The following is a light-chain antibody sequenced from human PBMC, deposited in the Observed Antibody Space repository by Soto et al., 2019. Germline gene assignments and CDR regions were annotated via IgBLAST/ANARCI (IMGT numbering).Light chain of an antibody. V-gene: IGLV2-14*03. Sequence: QSVLTQPASVSGSPGQSITISCTGTSSDVGAYKFVTWYQQHPGKAPKLMIYDVSNRPSGVSNRFSGSKSGNTASLTISGLQAEDEADYYCSSWTRSSTVVFGGGTKLTVL. CDR2: DVS. CDR1: SSDVGAYKF. J-gene: IGLJ2*01. CDR3: SSWTRSSTVV.